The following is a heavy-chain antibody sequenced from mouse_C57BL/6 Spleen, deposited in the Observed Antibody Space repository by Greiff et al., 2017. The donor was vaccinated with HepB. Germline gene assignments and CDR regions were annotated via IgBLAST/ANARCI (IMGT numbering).Heavy chain of an antibody. CDR2: ISSGGDYI. D-gene: IGHD2-3*01. CDR3: TRGDGRYWYFDV. V-gene: IGHV5-9-1*02. J-gene: IGHJ1*03. CDR1: GFTFSSYA. Sequence: EVQVVESGEGLVKPGGSLKLSCAASGFTFSSYAMSWVRQTPEKRLEWVAYISSGGDYIYYADTVKGRFTISRDNARNTLSLQLSSLKSEDTAMYYCTRGDGRYWYFDVWGTGTTVTVSS.